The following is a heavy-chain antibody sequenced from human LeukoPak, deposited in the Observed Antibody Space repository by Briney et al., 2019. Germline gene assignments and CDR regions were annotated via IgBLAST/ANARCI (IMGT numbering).Heavy chain of an antibody. CDR3: ARERDVHV. J-gene: IGHJ6*04. CDR2: IYSGGST. Sequence: PGGSLTLSCAASGFTVSSNYMSWVRQARGKGLEGVSVIYSGGSTYYTDSVKGRFTISRDNSKNTLYLQMNSLRAEDTAVYYCARERDVHVWGKGTTVTASS. D-gene: IGHD5-24*01. V-gene: IGHV3-66*02. CDR1: GFTVSSNY.